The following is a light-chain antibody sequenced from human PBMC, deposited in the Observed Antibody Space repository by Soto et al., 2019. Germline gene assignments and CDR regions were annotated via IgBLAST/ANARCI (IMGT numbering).Light chain of an antibody. CDR1: TSDIGDYNY. Sequence: QSVLTQPRPVSGSPGQSVTISCSGTTSDIGDYNYVSWYQQHPGKAPRLMIYEVTIRPSGVSDRFSGSKSGNTASLTVSGLQAEDEADYYCSSYTGGNPSYVFGTGTKVTVL. CDR2: EVT. V-gene: IGLV2-11*01. J-gene: IGLJ1*01. CDR3: SSYTGGNPSYV.